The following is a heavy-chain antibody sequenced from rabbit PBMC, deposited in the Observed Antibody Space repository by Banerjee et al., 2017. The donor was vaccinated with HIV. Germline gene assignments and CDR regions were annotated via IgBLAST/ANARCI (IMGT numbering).Heavy chain of an antibody. CDR1: GFSFSSSYY. CDR3: AREFYAGYAGSNL. CDR2: IYAGSSGST. D-gene: IGHD4-2*01. V-gene: IGHV1S40*01. J-gene: IGHJ4*01. Sequence: QSLEESGGDLVKPEGSLTLTCTASGFSFSSSYYMCWVRQAPGKGLEWIACIYAGSSGSTYYATWAKGRFTVSKTSSTTVTLQMTSLTAADTATYFCAREFYAGYAGSNLWGPGTLVTVS.